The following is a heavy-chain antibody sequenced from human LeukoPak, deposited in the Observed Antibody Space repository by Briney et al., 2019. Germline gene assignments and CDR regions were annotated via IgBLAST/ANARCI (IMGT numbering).Heavy chain of an antibody. J-gene: IGHJ5*02. V-gene: IGHV4-61*08. Sequence: SETLSLTCTVSGGSISSGGYYWSWIRQPPGKGLEWIGYIYYSGSTNYNPSLKSRVTISVDTSKNQFSLKLNSVTAADTAVYFCARDQVGSAGIYRWFDPWGQGTLVTVSS. D-gene: IGHD6-13*01. CDR1: GGSISSGGYY. CDR2: IYYSGST. CDR3: ARDQVGSAGIYRWFDP.